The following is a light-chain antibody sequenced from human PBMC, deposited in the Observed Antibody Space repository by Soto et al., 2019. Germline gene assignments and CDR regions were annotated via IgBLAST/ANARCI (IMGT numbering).Light chain of an antibody. CDR3: QQRSNWPPIT. V-gene: IGKV3-11*01. Sequence: IVMTQSAATLSVYTVERATLSCIASQSIGSNLAWYQQKPGQAPRLLIYDASNRATGIPARFSGSGSGTDFTLTISSLEPEDFAVYYCQQRSNWPPITFGQGTRLEIK. CDR1: QSIGSN. J-gene: IGKJ5*01. CDR2: DAS.